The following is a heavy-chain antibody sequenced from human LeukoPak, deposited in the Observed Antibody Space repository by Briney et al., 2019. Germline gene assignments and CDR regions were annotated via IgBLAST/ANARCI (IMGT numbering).Heavy chain of an antibody. V-gene: IGHV3-23*01. CDR3: AKDPGVVPAAIY. J-gene: IGHJ4*02. D-gene: IGHD2-2*01. CDR1: GFTFGSYA. CDR2: ISGSGGST. Sequence: GGSLRLSCAASGFTFGSYAMSWVRQAPGEGLEWVSAISGSGGSTYYADSVKGRFTISRDNSKNTLYLQMNSLRAEDTAVYYCAKDPGVVPAAIYWGQGTLVTVSS.